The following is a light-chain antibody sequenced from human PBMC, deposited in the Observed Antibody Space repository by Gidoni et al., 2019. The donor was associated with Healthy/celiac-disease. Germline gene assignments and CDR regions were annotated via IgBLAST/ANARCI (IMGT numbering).Light chain of an antibody. CDR1: QGISSY. Sequence: DIQLTQSASFLSASVGDRVTITCRASQGISSYLAWYQQKPGKAPKLLIYAASTLQSGVPSRFSGSGSGTEFTLTISSLQPEDFATYYCQQLNSYPHTFXQXTKLEIK. CDR3: QQLNSYPHT. CDR2: AAS. V-gene: IGKV1-9*01. J-gene: IGKJ2*01.